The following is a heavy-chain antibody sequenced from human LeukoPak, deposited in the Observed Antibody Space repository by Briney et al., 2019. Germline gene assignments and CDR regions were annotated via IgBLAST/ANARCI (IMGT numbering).Heavy chain of an antibody. CDR1: DDSITMYY. V-gene: IGHV4-59*04. D-gene: IGHD2-15*01. CDR2: NYRGRT. J-gene: IGHJ5*02. Sequence: SETLSLTCTVSDDSITMYYWTWIRQPPGKGLEWIGSNYRGRTSYNPSLESRVSISEDSPTKQYSLRLTSATATDTAVYFCARKTRYCSTGRCNWDAWGQGILVTASS. CDR3: ARKTRYCSTGRCNWDA.